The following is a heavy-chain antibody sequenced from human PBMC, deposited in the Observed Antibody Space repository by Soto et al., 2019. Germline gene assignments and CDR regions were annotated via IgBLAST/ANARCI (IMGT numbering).Heavy chain of an antibody. CDR3: AKDQGFGNLGAEYFHH. Sequence: PGGSLRLSCAASGFTFSTYAMNWVRQAPGKGLEWVSIISDSGLSTYYADSVRGRFTISRDNSKNTLYLQMNGLRAEDTAVYYCAKDQGFGNLGAEYFHHWGQGSLVTVSS. V-gene: IGHV3-23*01. CDR2: ISDSGLST. D-gene: IGHD1-7*01. J-gene: IGHJ1*01. CDR1: GFTFSTYA.